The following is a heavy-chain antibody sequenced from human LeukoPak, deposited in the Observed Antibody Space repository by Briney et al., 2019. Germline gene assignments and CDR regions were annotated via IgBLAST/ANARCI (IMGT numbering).Heavy chain of an antibody. D-gene: IGHD6-13*01. V-gene: IGHV1-2*02. CDR3: ARGYSSSWYRDLDYYYYYMDV. CDR1: GYTFTGYY. Sequence: ASVKVSCKASGYTFTGYYMHWVRQAPGQGLEWMGWINPNSGGTNYAQKFQGRVTMTRDTSISTAYMELSRLRSDDTAVYYCARGYSSSWYRDLDYYYYYMDVWGKGTTVTVSS. CDR2: INPNSGGT. J-gene: IGHJ6*03.